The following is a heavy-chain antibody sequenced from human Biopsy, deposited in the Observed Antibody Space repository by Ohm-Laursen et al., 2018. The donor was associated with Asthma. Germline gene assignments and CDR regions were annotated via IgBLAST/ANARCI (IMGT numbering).Heavy chain of an antibody. CDR2: VFYGGST. Sequence: TLSLTCSVFGCSISSFYWSWIRQSPEKGLEWIGYVFYGGSTNYNPSIKSRVTMSLDTSKSQFSLRLTFVTPADTAVYYCARLADCSGGACYSYGWFDPWGQGTRVTVSS. V-gene: IGHV4-59*01. J-gene: IGHJ5*02. CDR3: ARLADCSGGACYSYGWFDP. D-gene: IGHD2-15*01. CDR1: GCSISSFY.